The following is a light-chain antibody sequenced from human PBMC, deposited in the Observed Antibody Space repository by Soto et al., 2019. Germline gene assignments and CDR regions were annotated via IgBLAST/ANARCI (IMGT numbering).Light chain of an antibody. J-gene: IGKJ1*01. CDR1: QNIYYN. Sequence: IVMTQSPATLSVSPGESATLSCRASQNIYYNVAWYQHRPGQAPRLLIYRASTRATGVPARFSGSGSGTEFTLTISSLQSEDFTVYSCLQYNNLWAFGQGTKVEI. V-gene: IGKV3-15*01. CDR2: RAS. CDR3: LQYNNLWA.